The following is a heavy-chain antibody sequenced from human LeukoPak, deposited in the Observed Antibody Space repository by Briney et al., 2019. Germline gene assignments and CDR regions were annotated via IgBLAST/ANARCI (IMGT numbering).Heavy chain of an antibody. CDR2: ISYDGSNK. CDR3: AKHKENYGDSCLDDY. D-gene: IGHD4-17*01. J-gene: IGHJ4*02. Sequence: SCKASGYTFTSYAMHWVRQAPGKGLEWVAVISYDGSNKYYADSVKGRLTISRDNSKNTLYLQMNSLRGEDTAVYYCAKHKENYGDSCLDDYWGQGTLVTVSS. V-gene: IGHV3-30-3*02. CDR1: GYTFTSYA.